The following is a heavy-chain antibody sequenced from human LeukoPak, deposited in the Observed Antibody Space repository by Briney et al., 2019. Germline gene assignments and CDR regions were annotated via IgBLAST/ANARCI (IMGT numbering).Heavy chain of an antibody. V-gene: IGHV4-39*01. Sequence: SETLSLTCTVSGGSISSSSYYWGWIRQPPGKGLEWIGSIYYSGSTYYNPSLKSRVTVSVDTSKIQISLKLNSVTAADTAVYYCARLRDYYYNYMDVWGKGTTVTISS. CDR3: ARLRDYYYNYMDV. CDR2: IYYSGST. J-gene: IGHJ6*03. CDR1: GGSISSSSYY.